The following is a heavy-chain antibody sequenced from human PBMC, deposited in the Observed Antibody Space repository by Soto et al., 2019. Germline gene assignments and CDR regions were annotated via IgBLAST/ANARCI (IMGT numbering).Heavy chain of an antibody. CDR2: IYYSGST. CDR1: GGSISSGGYY. CDR3: ARAPRFLEWFDPYGMDV. Sequence: QVQLQESGPGLVKPSQTLSLTCTVSGGSISSGGYYWSWIRQHPGKGLEWIGYIYYSGSTYYNPSLKSRVTISVDTSKNQFSLKLSSVTAADTAVYYCARAPRFLEWFDPYGMDVWGQGTTVTVSS. V-gene: IGHV4-31*03. J-gene: IGHJ6*02. D-gene: IGHD3-3*01.